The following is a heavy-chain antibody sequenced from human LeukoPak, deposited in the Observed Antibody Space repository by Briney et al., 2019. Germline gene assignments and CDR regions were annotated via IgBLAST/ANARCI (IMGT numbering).Heavy chain of an antibody. CDR3: ARDNVPVVWGSSSWYIPWFDP. Sequence: SETLSLTCTVSGGSISSFYWSWIRQPPGKGLEWIGYIYYNGITNYNPSLKSRVTISVDTSKTQFSLKLSSVTAADTAVYYCARDNVPVVWGSSSWYIPWFDPWGQGTLVTVSS. V-gene: IGHV4-59*01. D-gene: IGHD6-13*01. CDR1: GGSISSFY. J-gene: IGHJ5*02. CDR2: IYYNGIT.